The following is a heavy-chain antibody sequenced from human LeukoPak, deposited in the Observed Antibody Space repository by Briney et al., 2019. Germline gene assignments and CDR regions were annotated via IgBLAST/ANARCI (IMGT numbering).Heavy chain of an antibody. V-gene: IGHV3-21*01. Sequence: PGGSLRLSCAASGFTFSSYSMNWVRQAPGKGLEWVSSISSSSSYIYYADSVKGRFTISRVNAKNSLYLQMNSLRAEDTAVYYCARENVFGSAFDIWGQGTMVTVSS. CDR3: ARENVFGSAFDI. CDR2: ISSSSSYI. CDR1: GFTFSSYS. J-gene: IGHJ3*02. D-gene: IGHD3-3*01.